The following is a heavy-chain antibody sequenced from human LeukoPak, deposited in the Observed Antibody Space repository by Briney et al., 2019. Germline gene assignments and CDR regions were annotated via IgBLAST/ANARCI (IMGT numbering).Heavy chain of an antibody. CDR3: TTAIKTVTKYYYYYGMDV. CDR1: GFTFSNAW. CDR2: IKSKTDGGTT. V-gene: IGHV3-15*01. Sequence: GGSLRLSCAASGFTFSNAWMSWVRQAPGKGLEWVGRIKSKTDGGTTDYAAPVKGRFTISRDDSKNTLYLQMNSLKTEDTAVYYCTTAIKTVTKYYYYYGMDVWGQGTTVTVSS. J-gene: IGHJ6*02. D-gene: IGHD4-17*01.